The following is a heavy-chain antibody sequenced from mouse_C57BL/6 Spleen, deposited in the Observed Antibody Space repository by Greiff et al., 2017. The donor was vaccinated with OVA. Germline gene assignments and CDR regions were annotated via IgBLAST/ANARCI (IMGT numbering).Heavy chain of an antibody. Sequence: VQLKESGAELVRPGASVKLSCTASGFNIKDDYMHWVKQRPEQGLEWIGWIDPENGDTEYASKFQGKATITADTSSNTAYLQLSSLTSEDTAVYYCTGGIMITTRYYAMDYWGQGTSVTVSS. D-gene: IGHD2-4*01. CDR1: GFNIKDDY. CDR3: TGGIMITTRYYAMDY. J-gene: IGHJ4*01. CDR2: IDPENGDT. V-gene: IGHV14-4*01.